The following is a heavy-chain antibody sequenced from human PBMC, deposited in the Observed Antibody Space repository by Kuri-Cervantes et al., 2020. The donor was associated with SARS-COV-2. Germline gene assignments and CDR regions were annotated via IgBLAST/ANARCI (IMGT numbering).Heavy chain of an antibody. V-gene: IGHV3-23*01. CDR1: RFTFSSYA. Sequence: GESLKISCAASRFTFSSYAMNWVRQAPGKGLEWVSGISGSGGSTYYADSVKGRFTISRDNSKNTLYLQMNSLRAEDTAVYYCAKGGVQGSEGYYYGMDVWGQGTTVTVSS. J-gene: IGHJ6*02. CDR3: AKGGVQGSEGYYYGMDV. CDR2: ISGSGGST. D-gene: IGHD1-1*01.